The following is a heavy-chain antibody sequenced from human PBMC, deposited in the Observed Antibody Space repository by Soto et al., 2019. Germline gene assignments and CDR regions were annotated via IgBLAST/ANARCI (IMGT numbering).Heavy chain of an antibody. CDR3: TKASSDRHHMDV. J-gene: IGHJ6*02. V-gene: IGHV3-23*01. Sequence: GGSLRLSCAASGFNFSSYSMNWVRQAPGKGLEWVSTITETGGDTYYTDSVKGRFTVSRDNSKNTLYLQMTSLRAEDTALYYCTKASSDRHHMDVWGQGTTVTVSS. CDR1: GFNFSSYS. CDR2: ITETGGDT.